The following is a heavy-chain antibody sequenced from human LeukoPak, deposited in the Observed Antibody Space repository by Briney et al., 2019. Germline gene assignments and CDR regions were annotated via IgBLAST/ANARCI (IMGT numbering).Heavy chain of an antibody. J-gene: IGHJ6*02. V-gene: IGHV4-61*01. CDR2: IYYSGST. CDR1: GGSVSSGSYY. D-gene: IGHD3-10*01. CDR3: ARDVSIRDYYYGMDA. Sequence: SETLSLTCTVSGGSVSSGSYYWSWIRQPPGKGLEWIGYIYYSGSTNYNPSLKSRVTISVDTSKNQFSLRLSSVTAADTAMYYCARDVSIRDYYYGMDAWGQGTTVTVSS.